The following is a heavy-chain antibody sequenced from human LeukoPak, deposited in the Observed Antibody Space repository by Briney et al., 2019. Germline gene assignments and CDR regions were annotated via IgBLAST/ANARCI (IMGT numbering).Heavy chain of an antibody. D-gene: IGHD6-19*01. V-gene: IGHV4-39*01. CDR2: ISYSGST. CDR3: ARRLGSGSTGGYFDY. CDR1: GGSFSSSTYY. J-gene: IGHJ4*02. Sequence: LETLSLTCTVSGGSFSSSTYYWGWIRQPPGKGLEWIGTISYSGSTYYNPSLRSRVTISVDTSKNQFSLKLSSVTAADTAVYYCARRLGSGSTGGYFDYWGQGTLVTASS.